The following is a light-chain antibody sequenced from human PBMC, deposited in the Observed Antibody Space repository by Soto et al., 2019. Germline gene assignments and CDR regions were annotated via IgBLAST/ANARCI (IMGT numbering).Light chain of an antibody. CDR3: QQRDIWPWT. Sequence: EIVLTQSPATLSLSPGERATLSCWASQSVNRYLVWYQQKPGQAPRLLMYDASKRATGIPARFSGSGSGTDFTPTISSLEPEDFAVYYCQQRDIWPWTFGQGTKV. J-gene: IGKJ1*01. V-gene: IGKV3-11*01. CDR2: DAS. CDR1: QSVNRY.